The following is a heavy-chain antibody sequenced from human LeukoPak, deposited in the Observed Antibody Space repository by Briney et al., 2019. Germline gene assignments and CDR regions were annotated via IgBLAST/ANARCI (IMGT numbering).Heavy chain of an antibody. D-gene: IGHD5-18*01. CDR3: AQTYQGYSYGFNWFDP. CDR2: MNPNSGNT. CDR1: GYTFTSYD. J-gene: IGHJ5*02. V-gene: IGHV1-8*01. Sequence: ASVKVSCKASGYTFTSYDINWVRQATGQGLEWMGWMNPNSGNTGYAQKFQGRVTMTRNTSISTAYMELSSLRSEDTAVYYCAQTYQGYSYGFNWFDPWGQGTLVTVSS.